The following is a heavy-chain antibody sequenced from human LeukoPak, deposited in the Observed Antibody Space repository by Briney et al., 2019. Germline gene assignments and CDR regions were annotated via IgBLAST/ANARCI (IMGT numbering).Heavy chain of an antibody. CDR1: GFTFSNYA. J-gene: IGHJ2*01. V-gene: IGHV3-23*01. CDR2: LSGSGDST. Sequence: GGSRRLSCAASGFTFSNYAMSWVRQAPGKGLDGVSALSGSGDSTYYADSVKGRFTISRDSSKNTLYLQMNSLRAEDTALYYCARPASRGVGRYFDLWGRGSLVTVPS. CDR3: ARPASRGVGRYFDL. D-gene: IGHD3-10*01.